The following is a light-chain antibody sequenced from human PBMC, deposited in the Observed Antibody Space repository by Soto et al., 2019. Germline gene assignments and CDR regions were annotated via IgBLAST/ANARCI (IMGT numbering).Light chain of an antibody. J-gene: IGLJ1*01. CDR1: SSNIGNTF. V-gene: IGLV1-51*01. CDR3: GAWDNKLNAFV. Sequence: QSLLTQPPSLSTAPGQKVTISCSGSSSNIGNTFVSWYRHVPGTAPKLLIGDNDRRPSGIPDRFSGSKSGTSATLGITGVQPGDEAEYYCGAWDNKLNAFVFGTGTKLTVL. CDR2: DND.